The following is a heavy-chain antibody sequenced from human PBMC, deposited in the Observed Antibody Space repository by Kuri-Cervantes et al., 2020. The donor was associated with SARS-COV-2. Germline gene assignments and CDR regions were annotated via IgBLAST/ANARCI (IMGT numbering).Heavy chain of an antibody. CDR1: GFTFSSYG. D-gene: IGHD3-22*01. Sequence: GESLKISCAASGFTFSSYGMHWVRQAPGKGLEWVAVISYDGSNKYYADSVKGRFIISRDNSKNTLYLQMNSLRAEDTAVYYCAKSFLSLGYDSSGFEAGMDVWGQGTTVTVSS. J-gene: IGHJ6*02. CDR3: AKSFLSLGYDSSGFEAGMDV. V-gene: IGHV3-30*18. CDR2: ISYDGSNK.